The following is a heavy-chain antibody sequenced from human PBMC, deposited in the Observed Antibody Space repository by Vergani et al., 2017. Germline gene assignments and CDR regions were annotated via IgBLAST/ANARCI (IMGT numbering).Heavy chain of an antibody. J-gene: IGHJ3*02. CDR2: IYHSGST. D-gene: IGHD3-10*01. V-gene: IGHV4-39*07. CDR3: ARDQYTMVRGVIFLDAFDI. CDR1: GGSISSSSYY. Sequence: QLQLQESGPGLVKPSETLSLTCTVSGGSISSSSYYWGWIRQPPGKGLEWIGEIYHSGSTNYNPSLKSRVTISVDKSKNQFSLKLSSVTAADTAVYYCARDQYTMVRGVIFLDAFDIWGQGTMVTVSS.